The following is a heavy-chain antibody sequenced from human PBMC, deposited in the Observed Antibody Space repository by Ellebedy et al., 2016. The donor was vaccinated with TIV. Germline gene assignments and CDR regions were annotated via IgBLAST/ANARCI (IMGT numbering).Heavy chain of an antibody. D-gene: IGHD3-10*01. V-gene: IGHV3-9*01. CDR1: GFTFEAYA. CDR2: ISWSGGRG. CDR3: AKDIGPYYYGSGSDYGVDV. Sequence: SLKISXAASGFTFEAYAMHWVRQAPGKGLEWVSGISWSGGRGGYADSVKGRFTISRDNAKNSLYLQMNSLRPDDTALYYCAKDIGPYYYGSGSDYGVDVWGQGTTVSVSS. J-gene: IGHJ6*02.